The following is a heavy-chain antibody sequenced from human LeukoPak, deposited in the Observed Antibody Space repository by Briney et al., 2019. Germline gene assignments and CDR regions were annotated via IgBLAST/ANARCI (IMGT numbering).Heavy chain of an antibody. V-gene: IGHV3-66*01. Sequence: GGSLRLSCAASGFTVSSNYMSWVRQAPGKGLEWVSVIYSGGSTYYADSVKGRFTISRDNSKNTLYLQMNSLRAEDTAVYYCAKANCTNGVCYSFYMDVWGKGTTVTVSS. J-gene: IGHJ6*03. CDR1: GFTVSSNY. CDR3: AKANCTNGVCYSFYMDV. CDR2: IYSGGST. D-gene: IGHD2-8*01.